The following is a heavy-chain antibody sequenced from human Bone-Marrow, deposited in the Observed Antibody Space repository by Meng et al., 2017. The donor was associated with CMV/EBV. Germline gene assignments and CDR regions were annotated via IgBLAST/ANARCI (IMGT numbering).Heavy chain of an antibody. D-gene: IGHD5-12*01. J-gene: IGHJ5*02. CDR2: IYYSGST. CDR3: ARGISRCRAQWDIVATRVEP. V-gene: IGHV4-39*07. Sequence: SETLSLTCTVSGGSISSSSYYWGWIRQPPGKGLEWIGSIYYSGSTYYNPSLKSRVTISVDTSKNQFSLKLSSVTAADTAVYYCARGISRCRAQWDIVATRVEPWGHGTLVTFSS. CDR1: GGSISSSSYY.